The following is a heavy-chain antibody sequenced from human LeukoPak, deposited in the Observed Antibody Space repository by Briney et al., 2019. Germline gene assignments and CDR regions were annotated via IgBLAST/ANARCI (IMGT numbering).Heavy chain of an antibody. CDR2: IYYTGST. CDR3: TRLWGVRLGGGTIAYYYSYMDV. V-gene: IGHV4-39*01. CDR1: GGSISSSGYF. Sequence: SETLSLTCTVSGGSISSSGYFWGWIRQPPGKGLEWIEIIYYTGSTYYIPSLKSRVTISVDTSKNQFSLRLTSVTAADTAVYYCTRLWGVRLGGGTIAYYYSYMDVWGKGTTVTVSS. J-gene: IGHJ6*03. D-gene: IGHD2-15*01.